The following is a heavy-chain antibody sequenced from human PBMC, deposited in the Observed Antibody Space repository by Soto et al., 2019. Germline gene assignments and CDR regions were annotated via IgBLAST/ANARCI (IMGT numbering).Heavy chain of an antibody. Sequence: SVKVSCKASGGTFSSYAISWVRQAPGQGLEWMGGIIPIFGTANYAQKFQGRVTITADESTSTAYMELSSLRSEDTAVYYCARDIGDYYDSSGFDYWGQGTLVTVSS. V-gene: IGHV1-69*13. CDR3: ARDIGDYYDSSGFDY. D-gene: IGHD3-22*01. CDR1: GGTFSSYA. CDR2: IIPIFGTA. J-gene: IGHJ4*02.